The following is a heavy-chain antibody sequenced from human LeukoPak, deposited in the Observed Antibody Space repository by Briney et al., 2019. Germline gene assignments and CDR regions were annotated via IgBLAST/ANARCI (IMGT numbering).Heavy chain of an antibody. J-gene: IGHJ4*02. CDR2: ISAYNGNT. CDR3: ARDAAIYCGGDCYFVY. Sequence: ASVKVSCKASGYTFTSYGISWVRQAPGQGLEWMGWISAYNGNTNYAQKFQGRVTITADESTSTAYMELTSLRSEDTAMYYCARDAAIYCGGDCYFVYWGQGTLVTVSS. V-gene: IGHV1-18*01. D-gene: IGHD2-21*02. CDR1: GYTFTSYG.